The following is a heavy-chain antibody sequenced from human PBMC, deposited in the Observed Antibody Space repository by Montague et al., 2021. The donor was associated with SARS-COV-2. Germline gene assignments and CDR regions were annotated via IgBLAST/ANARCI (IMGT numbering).Heavy chain of an antibody. Sequence: SLRLSCAASGFTFSDYFMNWVRQAPGKGLEYVSSISPSGGTTACANSVKGRFTISRDNPKNTLYLQMGSLRAEDMAVYFCVRRDRGAYYTLDYWGQGTLVTVSS. J-gene: IGHJ4*02. V-gene: IGHV3-64*01. CDR2: ISPSGGTT. D-gene: IGHD3-3*01. CDR3: VRRDRGAYYTLDY. CDR1: GFTFSDYF.